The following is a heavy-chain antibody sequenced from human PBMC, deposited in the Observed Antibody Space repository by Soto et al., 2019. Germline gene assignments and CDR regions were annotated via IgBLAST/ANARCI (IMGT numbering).Heavy chain of an antibody. D-gene: IGHD5-18*01. Sequence: ASVKVSCKASGGTFSSYAISWVRHAPGQGLEWMGWIIASFGKTKYSQKFQGRVTITRDTSASTAYMELSSLRSEDTAVYYCARDIRIQLWSTFDYWGQGTLVTVSS. CDR3: ARDIRIQLWSTFDY. V-gene: IGHV1-3*01. CDR2: IIASFGKT. CDR1: GGTFSSYA. J-gene: IGHJ4*02.